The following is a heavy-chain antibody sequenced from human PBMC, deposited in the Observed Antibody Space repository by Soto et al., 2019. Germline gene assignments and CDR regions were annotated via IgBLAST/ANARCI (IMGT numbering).Heavy chain of an antibody. CDR2: ISSSSSYI. J-gene: IGHJ4*02. D-gene: IGHD3-3*02. CDR1: GFTFSSYS. CDR3: ARGSPRIIGVAASYYFDY. Sequence: GGSLRLSCAASGFTFSSYSMNWVRQAPGKGLEWVASISSSSSYIYYADSVKGRFTISRDNAKNSLYLQMNSLRAEDTAVYYCARGSPRIIGVAASYYFDYWGQGTLVTVSS. V-gene: IGHV3-21*01.